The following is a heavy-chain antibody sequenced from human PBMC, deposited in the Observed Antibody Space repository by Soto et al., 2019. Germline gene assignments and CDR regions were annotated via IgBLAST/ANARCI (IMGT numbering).Heavy chain of an antibody. CDR1: GFTFSSYV. D-gene: IGHD3-3*01. V-gene: IGHV3-33*01. CDR3: ARGGDDFWSGYYTSAGWCDP. Sequence: QVQLVESGGGVVQPGRSLRLSCAASGFTFSSYVMHWVRQASGKGLEWVAVIWYDGSNNYYADSVKGRFTISRDNSKNTLYLQMDSLRAEDTAVYYCARGGDDFWSGYYTSAGWCDPWGQGTLVTVSS. CDR2: IWYDGSNN. J-gene: IGHJ5*02.